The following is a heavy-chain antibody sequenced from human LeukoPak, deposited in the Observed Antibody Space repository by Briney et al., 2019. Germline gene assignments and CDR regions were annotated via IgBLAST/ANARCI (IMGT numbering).Heavy chain of an antibody. D-gene: IGHD3-22*01. J-gene: IGHJ4*02. CDR1: GFMFRSYG. CDR3: ARYYFDSRGYYSFDL. Sequence: GGSLRLSCAASGFMFRSYGMNWVRQAPGKGLEWVAFMHYDGTNRYYADSVKGRFTISTDSSKNTLYLQMNSLRAEDTAVYYCARYYFDSRGYYSFDLWGQGTMVTVSS. CDR2: MHYDGTNR. V-gene: IGHV3-30*02.